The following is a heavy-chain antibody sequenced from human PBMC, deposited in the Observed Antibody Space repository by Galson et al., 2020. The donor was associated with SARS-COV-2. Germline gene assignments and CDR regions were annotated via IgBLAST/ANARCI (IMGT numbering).Heavy chain of an antibody. CDR2: FDPEDGET. Sequence: ASVKVSCKVSGYTLTELSMHWVRQAPGKGLEWMGGFDPEDGETIYAQKFQGRVTMTEDTSTDTAYMELSSLRSEDTAVYYCVTASFGVLRFLEWLSSMDVWGKGTTVTVSS. CDR1: GYTLTELS. J-gene: IGHJ6*03. V-gene: IGHV1-24*01. CDR3: VTASFGVLRFLEWLSSMDV. D-gene: IGHD3-3*01.